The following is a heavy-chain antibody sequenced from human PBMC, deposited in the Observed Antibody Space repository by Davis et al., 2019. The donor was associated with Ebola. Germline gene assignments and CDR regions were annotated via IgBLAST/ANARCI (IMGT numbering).Heavy chain of an antibody. CDR2: IRSKANSYAT. V-gene: IGHV3-73*01. J-gene: IGHJ4*02. CDR3: TGSDGDYDY. Sequence: GESLKISCAASGFTFSGSAMHWVRQASGKGLEWVGRIRSKANSYATAYAASVKGRFTIFRDDSKNTAYLQMNSLKTEDTAVYYCTGSDGDYDYWGQGTLVTVSS. D-gene: IGHD4-17*01. CDR1: GFTFSGSA.